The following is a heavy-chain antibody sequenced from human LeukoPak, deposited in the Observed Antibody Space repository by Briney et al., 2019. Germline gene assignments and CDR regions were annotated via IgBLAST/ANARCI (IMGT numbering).Heavy chain of an antibody. CDR1: GYDFAIYW. CDR3: ARTLQSYGHNYFDP. J-gene: IGHJ5*02. D-gene: IGHD3-16*01. V-gene: IGHV5-51*01. CDR2: IYPADSDT. Sequence: HGEPLKISCKGSGYDFAIYWIGWVRQTPRQGLGWVGIIYPADSDTRYSPSFQGHVTISADYSISTAYLQWSSLKASDTAIYYCARTLQSYGHNYFDPWGQGTLVTVSS.